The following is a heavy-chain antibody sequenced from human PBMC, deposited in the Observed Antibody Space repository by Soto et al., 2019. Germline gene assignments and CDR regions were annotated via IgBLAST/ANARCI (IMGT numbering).Heavy chain of an antibody. CDR2: AYWDDDN. D-gene: IGHD1-20*01. CDR3: AHRQAGYYWDHDHFDC. V-gene: IGHV2-5*02. CDR1: GFSLSTTGVG. Sequence: QITLKESGPTLVKPTQTLTLTCSFSGFSLSTTGVGVGWIRQPPGKALEWLGFAYWDDDNRYSPSLKSRLTNTKHLSTNQVRRIMTHTDPVLTYSDFCAHRQAGYYWDHDHFDCRGQGTMVTVSS. J-gene: IGHJ4*02.